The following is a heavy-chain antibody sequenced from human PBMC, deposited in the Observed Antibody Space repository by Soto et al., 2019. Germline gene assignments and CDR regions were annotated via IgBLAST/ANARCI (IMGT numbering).Heavy chain of an antibody. D-gene: IGHD3-3*01. CDR2: INHTGGT. CDR1: GGSVNGYY. Sequence: QVHLQQWGAGLLKPSETLSLTCAVYGGSVNGYYWNWIRQPPGKGLEWIGEINHTGGTHYNPSLKSRGTMSVDTSKNQVSLRLSAVTAADTAIYYCATRITVFGLLIPPFDPGGQGTQVTVSS. V-gene: IGHV4-34*02. J-gene: IGHJ5*02. CDR3: ATRITVFGLLIPPFDP.